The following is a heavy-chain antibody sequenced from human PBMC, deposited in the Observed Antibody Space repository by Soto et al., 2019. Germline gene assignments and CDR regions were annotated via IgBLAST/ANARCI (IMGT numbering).Heavy chain of an antibody. D-gene: IGHD6-13*01. Sequence: EVQLLESGGGLVQPGGSLRLSCAASGFTYSSYAMSWVRQAPGKGLEWVSVISGSGDSTYYADSVKGRFTISRDNSKNTLYLQMNSLRAEDTAVYYCARRGPGTYFDYWGQGTLVTVSS. V-gene: IGHV3-23*01. CDR3: ARRGPGTYFDY. J-gene: IGHJ4*02. CDR2: ISGSGDST. CDR1: GFTYSSYA.